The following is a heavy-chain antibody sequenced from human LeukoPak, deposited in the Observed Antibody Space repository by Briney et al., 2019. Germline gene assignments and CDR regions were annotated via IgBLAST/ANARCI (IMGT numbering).Heavy chain of an antibody. Sequence: ASVKVSCKASGYTFTSYDINWVRQATGQGLEWMGWMNPNSGSTGYAQKFQGRVTMTRNTSISTAYMELSSLRSEDTTVYYCARGALPADCSSTSCYTGYYYYYGMDVWGQGTTVTVSS. J-gene: IGHJ6*02. CDR2: MNPNSGST. V-gene: IGHV1-8*01. D-gene: IGHD2-2*02. CDR1: GYTFTSYD. CDR3: ARGALPADCSSTSCYTGYYYYYGMDV.